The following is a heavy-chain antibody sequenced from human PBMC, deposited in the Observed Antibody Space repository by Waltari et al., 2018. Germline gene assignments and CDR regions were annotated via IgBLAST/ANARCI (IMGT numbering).Heavy chain of an antibody. V-gene: IGHV4-38-2*02. Sequence: QVQLQESGPGLVKPSETLSLTCAVSGYSISSGYYWGWIRQPPGQWLAWIGSIYHSGSTYYNPSLKSRVTISVDTSKNQFSLKLSSVTAADTAVYYCARERTYYYDSSGYYLPDYFDYWGQGTLVTVSS. D-gene: IGHD3-22*01. CDR2: IYHSGST. CDR1: GYSISSGYY. J-gene: IGHJ4*02. CDR3: ARERTYYYDSSGYYLPDYFDY.